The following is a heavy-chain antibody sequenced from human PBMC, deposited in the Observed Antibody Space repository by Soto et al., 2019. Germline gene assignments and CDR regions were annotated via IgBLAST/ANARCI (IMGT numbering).Heavy chain of an antibody. D-gene: IGHD5-12*01. Sequence: GASVKVSCKASGGTFSSYTISWVRQAPGQGLEWMGRIIPILGIANYAQKFQGRVTITADKSTSTAYMELSSLRSEDTAVYYCARSPEIPGHEYSDDFYDYWGQGTLVTVSS. J-gene: IGHJ4*02. CDR1: GGTFSSYT. CDR3: ARSPEIPGHEYSDDFYDY. CDR2: IIPILGIA. V-gene: IGHV1-69*02.